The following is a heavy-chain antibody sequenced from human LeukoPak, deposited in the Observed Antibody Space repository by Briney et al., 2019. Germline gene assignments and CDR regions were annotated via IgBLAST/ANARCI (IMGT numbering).Heavy chain of an antibody. Sequence: GGSLRLSCAASGFTFSSYAMSWVRQAPGKGLEWVANIKQDGSEKYYVDSVKGRFTISRDNAKNSLYLQMNSLRAEDTAVYYCASSAVAYYSYYYMDVWGKGTTVTVSS. CDR2: IKQDGSEK. J-gene: IGHJ6*03. V-gene: IGHV3-7*01. CDR1: GFTFSSYA. D-gene: IGHD6-19*01. CDR3: ASSAVAYYSYYYMDV.